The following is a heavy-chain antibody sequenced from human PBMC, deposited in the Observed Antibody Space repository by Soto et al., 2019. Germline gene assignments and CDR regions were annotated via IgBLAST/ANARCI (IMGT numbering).Heavy chain of an antibody. V-gene: IGHV3-49*03. J-gene: IGHJ6*03. CDR1: GFTFGDYA. CDR2: IRSKAYGGTT. Sequence: GGSLRLSCTASGFTFGDYAMSWFRQAPGKGLEWVGFIRSKAYGGTTEYAASVKGRFTISRDDSKSIAYLQMNSLKTEDTAVYYCTRDQDFWSGWGQLEYYYMDVWGKGTTVTVSS. D-gene: IGHD3-3*01. CDR3: TRDQDFWSGWGQLEYYYMDV.